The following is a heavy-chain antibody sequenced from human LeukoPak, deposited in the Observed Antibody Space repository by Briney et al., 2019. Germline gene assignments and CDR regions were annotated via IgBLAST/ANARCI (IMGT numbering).Heavy chain of an antibody. CDR2: ISSSSSYI. CDR1: GFTFSSYS. CDR3: ARDYGDYAGEFDY. D-gene: IGHD4-17*01. J-gene: IGHJ4*02. Sequence: GGSLRLSCAASGFTFSSYSMNWVRQAPGKGLEWVSSISSSSSYIYYADSVKGRFTISRDNAKNSLYLQMNSLRAEDTAVYCCARDYGDYAGEFDYWGQGTLVTVSS. V-gene: IGHV3-21*01.